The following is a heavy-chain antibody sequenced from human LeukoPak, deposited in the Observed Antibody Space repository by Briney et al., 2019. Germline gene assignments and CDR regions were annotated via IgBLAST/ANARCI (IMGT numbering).Heavy chain of an antibody. D-gene: IGHD5-12*01. CDR2: MNPNSGNT. CDR3: ARDVGIVATINYFDY. Sequence: ASVKVSCKASGYTFTSYDINWVRQATGQGLEWMGWMNPNSGNTGYAQKFQGRVTMTRDTSISTAYMELSRLRSDDTAVYYCARDVGIVATINYFDYWGQGTLVTVSS. CDR1: GYTFTSYD. J-gene: IGHJ4*02. V-gene: IGHV1-8*02.